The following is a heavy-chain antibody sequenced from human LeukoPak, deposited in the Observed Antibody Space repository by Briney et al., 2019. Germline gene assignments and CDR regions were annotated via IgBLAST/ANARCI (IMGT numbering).Heavy chain of an antibody. CDR1: GGSISSGGYY. CDR3: ARIERSSYSLGFDY. V-gene: IGHV4-31*11. Sequence: SETLSLTCAVSGGSISSGGYYWSWIRQHPGKGLEWIGHIYYSGTSFYNPSLTSRVTISVDTSKNQFSLKLTSVNDADTAVYYCARIERSSYSLGFDYWGQGTLVTVSS. CDR2: IYYSGTS. J-gene: IGHJ4*02. D-gene: IGHD6-6*01.